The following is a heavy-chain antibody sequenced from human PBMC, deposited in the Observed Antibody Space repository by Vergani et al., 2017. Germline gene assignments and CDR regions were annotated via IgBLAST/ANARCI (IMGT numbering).Heavy chain of an antibody. CDR2: VFHSGNT. V-gene: IGHV4-38-2*01. D-gene: IGHD3-22*01. CDR1: NYSITTGFY. J-gene: IGHJ4*02. CDR3: ARQHRGYYDSSGYFDY. Sequence: QVQLQESGPGLVKPSETLSLTCDVSNYSITTGFYWAWIRQPPGKGLEWIGSVFHSGNTYYNPSLESRVTISADPSTNQFSLQLTSVTAADTALYYCARQHRGYYDSSGYFDYWCQGTLITVSS.